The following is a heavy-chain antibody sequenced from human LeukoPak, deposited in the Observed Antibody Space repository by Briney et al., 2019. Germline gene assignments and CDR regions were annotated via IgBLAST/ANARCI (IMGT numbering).Heavy chain of an antibody. CDR3: ASGNYDRGYYYYYGMDV. V-gene: IGHV4-59*01. CDR2: IYYSGST. CDR1: GGSISSYY. Sequence: SETLSLTCTVSGGSISSYYWSWIRQPPGKGLEWIGYIYYSGSTNYNPSLKSRVTISVDTSKNQFSLKLSSVTAADTAVYYCASGNYDRGYYYYYGMDVWGQGTTVTVSS. D-gene: IGHD4-11*01. J-gene: IGHJ6*02.